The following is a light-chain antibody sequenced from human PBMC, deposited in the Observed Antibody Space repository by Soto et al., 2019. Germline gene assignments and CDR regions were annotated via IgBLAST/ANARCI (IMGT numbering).Light chain of an antibody. Sequence: EIVLTPSPATLSLSPVERATLSCRASQSVSSYLAWYQQKPGQAPRLLIYDASNRATGIPARFSGSGSGTDFTLTISSLEPEDFAVYYCQQRSNWWTFGQGTKVDI. V-gene: IGKV3-11*01. CDR1: QSVSSY. J-gene: IGKJ1*01. CDR2: DAS. CDR3: QQRSNWWT.